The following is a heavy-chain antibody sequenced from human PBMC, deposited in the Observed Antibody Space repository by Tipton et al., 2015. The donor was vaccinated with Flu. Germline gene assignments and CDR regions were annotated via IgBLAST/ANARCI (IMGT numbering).Heavy chain of an antibody. Sequence: QLVQSGGGLVKPGGSLRLSCAASGFTFSSYGMHWVRQAPGKGLEWVAFIRYDGSNKYYADSVKGRFTISRDNSKNTLYLQMNSLRAEDTAVYYCAKSNSGCSSTSCFNVVGFVYYYYGMDVWGQGTTVTVSS. D-gene: IGHD2-2*01. CDR3: AKSNSGCSSTSCFNVVGFVYYYYGMDV. J-gene: IGHJ6*02. CDR2: IRYDGSNK. CDR1: GFTFSSYG. V-gene: IGHV3-30*02.